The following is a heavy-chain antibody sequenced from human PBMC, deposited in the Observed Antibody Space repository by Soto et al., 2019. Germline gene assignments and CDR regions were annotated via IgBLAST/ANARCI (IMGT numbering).Heavy chain of an antibody. V-gene: IGHV1-18*01. Sequence: EASVKVSCKASGYTFTSYGISWVRQAPGQGLEWMGWISAYNGNTNYAQKLQGRVTMTTDTSTSTAYMELRSLRSDDTAVYYCARLSIAVAGPGVDPWGQGTLVTVSS. CDR3: ARLSIAVAGPGVDP. CDR1: GYTFTSYG. J-gene: IGHJ5*02. CDR2: ISAYNGNT. D-gene: IGHD6-19*01.